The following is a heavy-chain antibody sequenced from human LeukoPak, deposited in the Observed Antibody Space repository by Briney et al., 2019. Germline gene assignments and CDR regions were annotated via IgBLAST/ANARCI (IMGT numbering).Heavy chain of an antibody. Sequence: PGGSLRLSCAASGFTFSDYYMSWIRQAPGKGLEWVSYISSSSSYTNYADSVKGRFTISRDNAKNSLYLRMNSLRAKDTAVYYCARERRYYDSSGYQDYWGQGTLVTVSS. D-gene: IGHD3-22*01. CDR3: ARERRYYDSSGYQDY. CDR2: ISSSSSYT. V-gene: IGHV3-11*05. CDR1: GFTFSDYY. J-gene: IGHJ4*02.